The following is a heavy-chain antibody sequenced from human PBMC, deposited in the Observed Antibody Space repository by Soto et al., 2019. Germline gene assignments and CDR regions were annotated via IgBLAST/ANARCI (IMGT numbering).Heavy chain of an antibody. J-gene: IGHJ6*03. V-gene: IGHV3-11*01. CDR1: GFTFSDYY. CDR3: ARYYGSPNYYYYYMDV. CDR2: ITSSGSTI. D-gene: IGHD4-17*01. Sequence: GGSLRLSCAASGFTFSDYYMSWIRQAPGKGLEWVSYITSSGSTIYYADSVKGRFTISRDNAKNSLYLQMNSPRAEDTAVYYCARYYGSPNYYYYYMDVWGKGTTVTVSS.